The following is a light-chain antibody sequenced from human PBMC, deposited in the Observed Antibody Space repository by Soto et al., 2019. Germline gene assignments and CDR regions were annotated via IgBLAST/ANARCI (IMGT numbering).Light chain of an antibody. Sequence: EIVLTQSPGTLFLSPGERATLSCRASQSVSSSSLAWYQQKPGQAPRLLIYGASSRATDIPDRFSGSGCGKDFTLTISRLEPEDFAVYFCQHFGSSPGYTFGQGTKLQIK. CDR2: GAS. CDR1: QSVSSSS. CDR3: QHFGSSPGYT. V-gene: IGKV3-20*01. J-gene: IGKJ2*01.